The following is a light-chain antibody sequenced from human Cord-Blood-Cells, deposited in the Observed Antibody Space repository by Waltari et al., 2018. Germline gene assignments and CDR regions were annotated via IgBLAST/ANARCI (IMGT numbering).Light chain of an antibody. CDR2: EGS. V-gene: IGLV2-23*01. Sequence: QSALTPPASVSGSPGQSLTISCTGTSSDVGTFTLFSWYQHHPGNAPKLMIYEGSTRPSRGSNRFSGSKSCNAASLSISRLQAEGVAVCYCCSSAGRSTGVFGGGTKLTVL. CDR3: CSSAGRSTGV. J-gene: IGLJ3*02. CDR1: SSDVGTFTL.